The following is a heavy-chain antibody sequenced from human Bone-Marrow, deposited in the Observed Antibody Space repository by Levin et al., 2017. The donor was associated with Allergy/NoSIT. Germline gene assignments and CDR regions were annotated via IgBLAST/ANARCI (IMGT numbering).Heavy chain of an antibody. V-gene: IGHV4-39*01. D-gene: IGHD6-19*01. CDR1: GDSVTSSTSF. Sequence: SETLSLTCSVSGDSVTSSTSFWGWIRQPIGKGLEWIGTFYYSGSTYYSPSLRSRVSISADTSKNQFSLDLSSVTVSDTAVYYCARLRVGSGSFDYWGQGTHVTVSS. CDR3: ARLRVGSGSFDY. CDR2: FYYSGST. J-gene: IGHJ4*02.